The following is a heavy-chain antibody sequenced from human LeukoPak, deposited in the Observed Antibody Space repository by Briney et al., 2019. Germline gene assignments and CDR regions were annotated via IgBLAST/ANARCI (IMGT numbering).Heavy chain of an antibody. CDR1: GYTFTSYG. CDR3: ARAVNFTIFGVVILYYFDY. CDR2: IIPIFGTA. Sequence: ASVKVSCKASGYTFTSYGISWVRQAPGQGLEWMGGIIPIFGTANYAQKFQGRVTITADESTSTAYMELSSLRSEDTAVYYCARAVNFTIFGVVILYYFDYWGQGTLVTVSS. V-gene: IGHV1-69*13. J-gene: IGHJ4*02. D-gene: IGHD3-3*01.